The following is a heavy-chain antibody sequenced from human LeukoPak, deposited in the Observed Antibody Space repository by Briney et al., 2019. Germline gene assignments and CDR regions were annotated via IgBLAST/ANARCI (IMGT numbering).Heavy chain of an antibody. V-gene: IGHV3-74*01. D-gene: IGHD6-25*01. Sequence: GGSLRLSCAASGFSFSTYWMHWVRQAPGKGLEWVSRINTDARSTSYADSVKGRFTISRDNAKNTLYLQMDSLRAEDTALYYCARYGFPAGMDVWGQGTTVAVSS. CDR3: ARYGFPAGMDV. CDR1: GFSFSTYW. CDR2: INTDARST. J-gene: IGHJ6*02.